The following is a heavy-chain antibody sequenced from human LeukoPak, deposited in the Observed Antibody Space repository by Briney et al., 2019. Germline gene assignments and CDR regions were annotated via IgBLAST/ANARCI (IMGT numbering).Heavy chain of an antibody. CDR1: GGSISSYY. D-gene: IGHD2-2*01. V-gene: IGHV4-59*01. Sequence: SETLSLTCTVSGGSISSYYWSWIRQPPGKGLEWIGYIYYSGSTNYNPSLKSRVTISVDTSKNQFSLKLSSVTAADTAVYYCARGALIVVVPATQKKPLKDAFDIWGQGTMVTVSS. J-gene: IGHJ3*02. CDR2: IYYSGST. CDR3: ARGALIVVVPATQKKPLKDAFDI.